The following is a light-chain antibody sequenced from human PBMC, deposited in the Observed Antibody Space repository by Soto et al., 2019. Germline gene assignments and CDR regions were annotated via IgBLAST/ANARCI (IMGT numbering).Light chain of an antibody. J-gene: IGKJ3*01. CDR1: QGISSD. Sequence: DIQLTQSPSFLSASVGDRVTITCRASQGISSDLDWYQQKPGKAPKLLIYAASNLQSGVPSRFSGSGSGTEFTLTISSLQPEDFATYYCQQLTSYPLTYGPGTKVYIK. V-gene: IGKV1-9*01. CDR2: AAS. CDR3: QQLTSYPLT.